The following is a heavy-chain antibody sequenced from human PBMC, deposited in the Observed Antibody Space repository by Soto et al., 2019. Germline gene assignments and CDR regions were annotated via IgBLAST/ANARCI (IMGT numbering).Heavy chain of an antibody. J-gene: IGHJ6*02. CDR3: AREGGYGDSNYYYYGMDV. Sequence: EVQLVETGGGLIQPGGSLRLSCAASGFTVSSNYMSWVRQAPGKGLEWVSVIYSGGSTYYADSVKGRFTISRDNSKNTLYLQMNSLRVEDTAVYYCAREGGYGDSNYYYYGMDVWGQGTTVTVSS. D-gene: IGHD4-17*01. V-gene: IGHV3-53*02. CDR1: GFTVSSNY. CDR2: IYSGGST.